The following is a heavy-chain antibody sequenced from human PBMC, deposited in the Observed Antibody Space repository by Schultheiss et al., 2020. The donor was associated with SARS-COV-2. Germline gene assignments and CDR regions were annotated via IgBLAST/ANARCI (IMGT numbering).Heavy chain of an antibody. V-gene: IGHV4-59*12. Sequence: SCTVSGGSISSYYWSWIRQPPGKGLEWIGYIYYSGSTNYNPSLKSRVTISVDTSKNQFSLKLSSVTAADTAVYYCARSTVTTHRRHYYYMDVWGKGTTVTVSS. CDR2: IYYSGST. J-gene: IGHJ6*03. D-gene: IGHD4-17*01. CDR3: ARSTVTTHRRHYYYMDV. CDR1: GGSISSYY.